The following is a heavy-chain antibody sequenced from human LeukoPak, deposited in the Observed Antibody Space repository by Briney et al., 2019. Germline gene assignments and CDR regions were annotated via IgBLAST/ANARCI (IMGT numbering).Heavy chain of an antibody. D-gene: IGHD2/OR15-2a*01. CDR3: VRDVMGNSRFDGIFDY. V-gene: IGHV3-7*01. CDR1: GFTFSSYW. Sequence: GESLRLSCAASGFTFSSYWMSWVRQAPGKGLEWVANIKEDGSEKYYVDSVKGRFTITRDNAKNSLYLQMNSLTVEDTAVYYCVRDVMGNSRFDGIFDYWGQGILVTVSS. CDR2: IKEDGSEK. J-gene: IGHJ4*02.